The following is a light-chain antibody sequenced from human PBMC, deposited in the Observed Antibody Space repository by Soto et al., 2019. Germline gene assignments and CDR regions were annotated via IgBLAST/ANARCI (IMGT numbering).Light chain of an antibody. V-gene: IGKV1-39*01. Sequence: IQRTQSPSSLSASVGDRVAITCRASQSIKNYLNWYQQKPGKAPKLLIYAASSLQSGVPSRFSGSGSGTDFTLTISSLQPEDFATYYCQQSYTTPITFGQGTKVDI. CDR1: QSIKNY. CDR2: AAS. J-gene: IGKJ1*01. CDR3: QQSYTTPIT.